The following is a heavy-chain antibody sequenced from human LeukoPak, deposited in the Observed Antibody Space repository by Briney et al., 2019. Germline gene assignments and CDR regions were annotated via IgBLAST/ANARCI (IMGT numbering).Heavy chain of an antibody. D-gene: IGHD2-2*01. CDR3: ARDSSSTSCFDY. V-gene: IGHV3-7*01. J-gene: IGHJ4*02. CDR1: GFTFSSYA. CDR2: IKDDGSKK. Sequence: PGGSLRLSCAASGFTFSSYAMSWVRQAPGKGLEWVANIKDDGSKKYYVDSVKGRFTISRDNAKNSLYLQMNSLRAEDTAVYYCARDSSSTSCFDYWGQGTLVTVSS.